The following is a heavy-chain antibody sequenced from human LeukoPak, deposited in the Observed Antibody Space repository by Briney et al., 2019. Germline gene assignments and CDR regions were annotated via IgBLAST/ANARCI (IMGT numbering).Heavy chain of an antibody. J-gene: IGHJ5*02. CDR3: AKVRGCGSTSCYRSGNWFDP. Sequence: PGGSLRLSCAASGFTFSSYSMNWVRQAPGKGLEWVSSISSSSSYIYYADSVKGRFTISRDNSKNTLYPQMNSLRAEDTAVYYCAKVRGCGSTSCYRSGNWFDPWGQGTLVTVSS. CDR1: GFTFSSYS. CDR2: ISSSSSYI. D-gene: IGHD2-2*01. V-gene: IGHV3-21*01.